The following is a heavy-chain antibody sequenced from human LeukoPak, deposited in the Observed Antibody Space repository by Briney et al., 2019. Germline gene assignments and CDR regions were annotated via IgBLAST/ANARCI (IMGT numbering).Heavy chain of an antibody. CDR2: INPNSGDT. D-gene: IGHD2-2*01. CDR1: GYTFTGDY. J-gene: IGHJ4*02. CDR3: ARDYCSSTSCLFDY. V-gene: IGHV1-2*06. Sequence: ASVKVSCKASGYTFTGDYIHWVRQAPGQGLEWMGRINPNSGDTNYAQKFQGRVAMTRDTSISTAFMELTRLRSDDTAVYYCARDYCSSTSCLFDYWGQGTLVTVSS.